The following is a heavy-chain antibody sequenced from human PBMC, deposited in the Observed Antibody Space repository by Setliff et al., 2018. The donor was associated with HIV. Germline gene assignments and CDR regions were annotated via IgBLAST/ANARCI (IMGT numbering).Heavy chain of an antibody. Sequence: SETLSLTCAVYGGSLTGYFWTWIRQSPGKGLEWVGQVNRDGGAHYNPSLRSRVTISVDTSKNQFSLKLTSMTAADTAIYYCARLNWGSAVEYWGQGTLVTVSS. CDR1: GGSLTGYF. CDR3: ARLNWGSAVEY. V-gene: IGHV4-34*01. D-gene: IGHD7-27*01. CDR2: VNRDGGA. J-gene: IGHJ4*02.